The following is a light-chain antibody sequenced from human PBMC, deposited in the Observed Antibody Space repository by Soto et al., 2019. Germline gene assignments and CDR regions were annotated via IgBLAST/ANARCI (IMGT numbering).Light chain of an antibody. CDR2: VVS. CDR3: SSYTSDSTLV. CDR1: STDVGGYNY. J-gene: IGLJ3*02. V-gene: IGLV2-14*01. Sequence: QSALTQPASVSGSPGQSIAISCTGTSTDVGGYNYVSWYQQHPGKAPKLMIYVVSNRPSGVSNRFSGAKSGNTASLTISGLQAEDEADYYCSSYTSDSTLVFGGGTKLTVL.